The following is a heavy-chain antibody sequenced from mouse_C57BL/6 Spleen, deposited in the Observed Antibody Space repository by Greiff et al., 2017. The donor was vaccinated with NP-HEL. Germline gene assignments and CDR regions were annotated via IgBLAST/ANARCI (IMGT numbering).Heavy chain of an antibody. J-gene: IGHJ3*01. CDR2: IHPNSGST. Sequence: QVQLQQPGAELVKPGASVKLSCKASGYTFTSYWMHWVKQRPGQGLEWIGMIHPNSGSTNYNEKFKSKATLTVDKSSSTAYMQLSSLTSEDSAVYYCAREGDWDGAWFAYWGQGTLVTVSA. V-gene: IGHV1-64*01. D-gene: IGHD4-1*01. CDR1: GYTFTSYW. CDR3: AREGDWDGAWFAY.